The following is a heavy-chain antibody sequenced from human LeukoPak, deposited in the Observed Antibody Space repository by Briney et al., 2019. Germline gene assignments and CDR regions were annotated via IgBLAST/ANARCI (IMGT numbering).Heavy chain of an antibody. CDR2: INSDGSST. D-gene: IGHD6-6*01. CDR3: ARDASIAVRLSWYFDL. Sequence: GGSLRLSCAASGFTFNSYWMHWVRQAPGKGLVWVSRINSDGSSTSYADSVKGRFTISRDNAKNTLYLQMNSLRAEDTAVYYCARDASIAVRLSWYFDLWGRGTLVTVSS. J-gene: IGHJ2*01. CDR1: GFTFNSYW. V-gene: IGHV3-74*01.